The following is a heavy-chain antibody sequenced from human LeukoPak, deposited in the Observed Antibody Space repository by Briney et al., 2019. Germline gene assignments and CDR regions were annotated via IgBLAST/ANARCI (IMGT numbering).Heavy chain of an antibody. CDR1: GGSISSGGYS. Sequence: SETLSLTCAVSGGSISSGGYSWSWIRQPPGTGLEWIGFISHSGTASYNPSLKSRLTISVDMSKNQFSLKLTSVTAADTAVYYCARGAAGRWPAAMWFDYWGQGTLVTVSS. CDR2: ISHSGTA. D-gene: IGHD2-2*01. V-gene: IGHV4-30-2*01. J-gene: IGHJ4*02. CDR3: ARGAAGRWPAAMWFDY.